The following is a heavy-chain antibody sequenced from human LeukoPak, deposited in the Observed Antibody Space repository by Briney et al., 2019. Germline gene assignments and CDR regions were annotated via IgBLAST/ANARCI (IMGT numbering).Heavy chain of an antibody. D-gene: IGHD5-24*01. V-gene: IGHV3-23*01. J-gene: IGHJ4*02. Sequence: GGSLRLSCAASGFTFNIYAMTWVRQAPGKGLEWVSGISAGGSSTYYADSVKGRFTISRDNSKNTLYLQMNSLRAEDTAVYYCAKDRFLQSFHLITPVFDYWGQGTLVTVSS. CDR2: ISAGGSST. CDR1: GFTFNIYA. CDR3: AKDRFLQSFHLITPVFDY.